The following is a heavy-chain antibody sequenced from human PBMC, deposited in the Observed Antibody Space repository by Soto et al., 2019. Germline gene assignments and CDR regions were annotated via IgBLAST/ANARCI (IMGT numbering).Heavy chain of an antibody. V-gene: IGHV4-4*02. Sequence: SETLSLTCAVSGGSFTSNNWWTWVRQPPGQGLEWIGEIYRTGSTNYNPSLKSRVTISLDKSENQSSLKVTSLTAADTAVYYCASRDPGTSVDYWGQGTLVTVSA. CDR2: IYRTGST. CDR3: ASRDPGTSVDY. D-gene: IGHD1-7*01. CDR1: GGSFTSNNW. J-gene: IGHJ4*02.